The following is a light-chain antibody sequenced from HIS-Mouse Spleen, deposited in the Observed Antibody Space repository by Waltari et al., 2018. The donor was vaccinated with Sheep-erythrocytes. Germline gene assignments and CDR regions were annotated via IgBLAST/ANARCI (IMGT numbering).Light chain of an antibody. CDR1: SSDVGGYNY. CDR2: DVS. Sequence: QSALTQPRSVSGSPGQSVTISCTGTSSDVGGYNYVSWAQQHPDKAPKLMIYDVSKRPSGVPDRFSGSKSGNTASLTISGLQAEDEADYYCCSYAGSYNHVFATGTKVTVL. J-gene: IGLJ1*01. CDR3: CSYAGSYNHV. V-gene: IGLV2-11*01.